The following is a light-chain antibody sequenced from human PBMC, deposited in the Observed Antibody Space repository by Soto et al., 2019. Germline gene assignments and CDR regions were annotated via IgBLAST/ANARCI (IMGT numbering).Light chain of an antibody. V-gene: IGKV3-11*01. CDR2: DAS. CDR3: QQRSNWPRT. Sequence: EIVLTQSPATLSLSPGERATLSCRASQSVSSYLAWYQQNPGQAPRLLIYDASNRATGIPARFSGSGSGTDFALTISSLEPEEFAVYYCQQRSNWPRTFGQGTKVDIK. J-gene: IGKJ1*01. CDR1: QSVSSY.